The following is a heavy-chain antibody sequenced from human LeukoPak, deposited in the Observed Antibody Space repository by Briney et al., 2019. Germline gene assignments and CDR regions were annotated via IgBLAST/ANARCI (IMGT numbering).Heavy chain of an antibody. Sequence: PGGSLRLSCAASGFTFSSYSMNWVRQAPGKGPEWVSSISSSSSYIYYADSVKGRFTISRDNAKNSLYLQMNSLRAEDTAVYYCARDTVDIVATDYWGQGTLVTVSS. D-gene: IGHD5-12*01. V-gene: IGHV3-21*01. CDR3: ARDTVDIVATDY. CDR2: ISSSSSYI. CDR1: GFTFSSYS. J-gene: IGHJ4*02.